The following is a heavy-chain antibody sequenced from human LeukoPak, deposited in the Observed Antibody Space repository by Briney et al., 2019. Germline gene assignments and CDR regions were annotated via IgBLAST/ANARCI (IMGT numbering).Heavy chain of an antibody. J-gene: IGHJ5*02. D-gene: IGHD2-2*01. V-gene: IGHV4-38-2*01. Sequence: PSETLSLTCAVSGYSISSGYYWGWLRPPPGKGLEWIGNIYHSGSTYYNPSLKSRVTISLDTSKNQFSLKLSSVTAADTAMYYCAKRDQRNWFDPWGQGTLVTVSS. CDR3: AKRDQRNWFDP. CDR1: GYSISSGYY. CDR2: IYHSGST.